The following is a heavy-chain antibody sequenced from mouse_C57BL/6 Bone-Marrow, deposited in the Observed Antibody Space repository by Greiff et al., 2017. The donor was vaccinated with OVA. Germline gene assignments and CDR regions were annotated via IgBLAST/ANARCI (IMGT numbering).Heavy chain of an antibody. CDR2: IYPGNSDT. D-gene: IGHD3-3*01. J-gene: IGHJ4*01. CDR3: TLGRDSCCYAMYY. V-gene: IGHV1-5*01. CDR1: GYTFTSYW. Sequence: VQLKESGTVLARPGASVKLSCKTSGYTFTSYWMHWVQQRPGQGLEWIGAIYPGNSDTSYNQKFKGKAKLPADTSASTAYMELSSLTNVDSAVYYSTLGRDSCCYAMYYWGQGASVTVSS.